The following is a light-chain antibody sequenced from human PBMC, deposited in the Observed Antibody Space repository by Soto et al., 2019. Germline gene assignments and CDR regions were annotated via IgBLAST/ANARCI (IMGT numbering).Light chain of an antibody. V-gene: IGLV4-69*01. J-gene: IGLJ3*02. CDR2: LNSDGSH. CDR1: SGHSTFV. Sequence: QPVLTQSPSASASLGASVKLTCTLSSGHSTFVIAWHQQQPEKGPRYLMKLNSDGSHTKGDGIPDRFSGSSSGAERYLIISSLQSEDEADYYCKTWGTGIQVFGGGTKLTVL. CDR3: KTWGTGIQV.